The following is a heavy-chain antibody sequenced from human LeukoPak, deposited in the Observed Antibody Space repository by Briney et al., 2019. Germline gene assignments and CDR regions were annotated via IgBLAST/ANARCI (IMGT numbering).Heavy chain of an antibody. V-gene: IGHV1-69*13. CDR3: ARGVFQQLADYYYYMDV. CDR2: IIPIFGTA. J-gene: IGHJ6*03. D-gene: IGHD6-13*01. Sequence: GASVKVSCKASGGTFSSYAISWVRQAPGQGLEWMGGIIPIFGTANYAQKFQGRVTVTADESTSTAYMELSSLRSEDTAVYYCARGVFQQLADYYYYMDVWGKGTTVTISS. CDR1: GGTFSSYA.